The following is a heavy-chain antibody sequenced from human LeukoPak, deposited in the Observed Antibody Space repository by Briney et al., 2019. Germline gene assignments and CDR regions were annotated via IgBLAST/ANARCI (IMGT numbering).Heavy chain of an antibody. CDR1: GYTFTSNY. CDR3: ARGYYDSSGYPGGLDV. J-gene: IGHJ6*02. D-gene: IGHD3-22*01. Sequence: ASVNVSCKASGYTFTSNYMHWVRQAPGQGLEWMGIINPSGGSTSYAQKFQGRVTMTRDTSTSTVYMELSSLRSEDTAVYYCARGYYDSSGYPGGLDVWGQGTTVTVSS. CDR2: INPSGGST. V-gene: IGHV1-46*01.